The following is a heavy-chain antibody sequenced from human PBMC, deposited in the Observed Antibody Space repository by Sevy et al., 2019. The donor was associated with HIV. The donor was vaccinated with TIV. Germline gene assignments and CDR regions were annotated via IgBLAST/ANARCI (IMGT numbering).Heavy chain of an antibody. D-gene: IGHD2-2*01. Sequence: GGSLRLSCVASKFPFRSNGFHWVRQPPGKGLEWLSYISFDGSDRKYADSVKGRFTVSRDNSKNTLYLQMNSLRAEDTDVYYCAKDLRVVIPAAMQPADLWGQGTLVTVSS. CDR2: ISFDGSDR. CDR1: KFPFRSNG. CDR3: AKDLRVVIPAAMQPADL. J-gene: IGHJ5*02. V-gene: IGHV3-30*02.